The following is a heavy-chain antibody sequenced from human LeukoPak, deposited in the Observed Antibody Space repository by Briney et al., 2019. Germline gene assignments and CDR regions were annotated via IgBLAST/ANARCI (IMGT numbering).Heavy chain of an antibody. Sequence: SETLSLTCTVSGGSISSYYWSWIRQPPGKGLEWIGYIYYSGSTNYNPSLKSRVTISVDTSTNHISLKLSSVTAADTAVYYCARRAARMDFDFWGEGALVTVSS. J-gene: IGHJ4*02. CDR2: IYYSGST. CDR3: ARRAARMDFDF. CDR1: GGSISSYY. D-gene: IGHD6-6*01. V-gene: IGHV4-59*01.